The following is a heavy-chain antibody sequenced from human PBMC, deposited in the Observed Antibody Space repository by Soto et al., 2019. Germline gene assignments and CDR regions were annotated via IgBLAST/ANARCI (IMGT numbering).Heavy chain of an antibody. V-gene: IGHV3-30*03. Sequence: QVQLVESGGGVVQPGRSLRLSCAASGFTFSSYGMHWVRQAPGKGLEWVAVISYDGSNKYYADSVKGRFTISRDNSKNPLYLQMNSLRAEDTAVYYCAREVQPEPGFDYWGQGTLVTVSS. CDR3: AREVQPEPGFDY. CDR1: GFTFSSYG. J-gene: IGHJ4*02. CDR2: ISYDGSNK. D-gene: IGHD6-13*01.